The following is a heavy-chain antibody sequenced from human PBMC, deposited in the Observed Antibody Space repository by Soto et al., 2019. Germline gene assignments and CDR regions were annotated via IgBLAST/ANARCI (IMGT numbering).Heavy chain of an antibody. V-gene: IGHV3-30*02. CDR3: AKDRDKAFYN. Sequence: PGGSLRLPCAPSGITFSSYGMHWVRKAPGKGLAWVAALWYDGRTKYYADSLEGRFTISRDNYKNTLYLQMNSLRAEDTGVYYCAKDRDKAFYNWGQGSLVT. J-gene: IGHJ4*02. CDR2: LWYDGRTK. CDR1: GITFSSYG.